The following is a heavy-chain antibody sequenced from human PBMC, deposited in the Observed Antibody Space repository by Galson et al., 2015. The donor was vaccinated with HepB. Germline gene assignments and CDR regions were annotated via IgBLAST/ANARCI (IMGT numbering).Heavy chain of an antibody. CDR1: GFSFISHS. D-gene: IGHD6-25*01. J-gene: IGHJ6*02. CDR3: ARNPASYDYYNMDV. V-gene: IGHV3-48*04. CDR2: ISSGGTK. Sequence: SLRLSCAASGFSFISHSMNWVRHSPGKGLEWLADISSGGTKNYAASAGGRFPISPGNAQKSTYLHMSSLRVEDTGIYYCARNPASYDYYNMDVWGQGTTVTVSS.